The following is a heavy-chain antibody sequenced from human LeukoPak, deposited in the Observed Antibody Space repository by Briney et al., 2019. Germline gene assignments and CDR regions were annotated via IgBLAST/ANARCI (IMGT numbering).Heavy chain of an antibody. CDR3: ARWFEYSYYDY. CDR1: GGSISSGSYY. V-gene: IGHV4-61*02. CDR2: IYTSGNT. Sequence: SQTLSLTCTVSGGSISSGSYYWSWIRQPAGKGLEWIGRIYTSGNTNYNPSLKSRVTISVDTSKNQFSLKLSSVTAADTAVYYCARWFEYSYYDYWGQGTLVTVSS. D-gene: IGHD5-18*01. J-gene: IGHJ4*02.